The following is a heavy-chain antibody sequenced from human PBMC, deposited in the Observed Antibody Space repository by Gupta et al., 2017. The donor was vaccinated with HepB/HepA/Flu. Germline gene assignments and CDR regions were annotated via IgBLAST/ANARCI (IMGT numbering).Heavy chain of an antibody. CDR3: AKDPEVYCTNGVCYSYYFDY. D-gene: IGHD2-8*01. CDR2: ISYDGSNK. J-gene: IGHJ4*02. V-gene: IGHV3-30*18. CDR1: GFTFSSYG. Sequence: QVQLVESGGGVVQPGRSLRLSCAASGFTFSSYGMHWVRQAPGKGLEWVAVISYDGSNKYYADSVKGRFTISRDNSKNTLYLQMNSLRAEDTAVYYCAKDPEVYCTNGVCYSYYFDYWGQGTLVTVSS.